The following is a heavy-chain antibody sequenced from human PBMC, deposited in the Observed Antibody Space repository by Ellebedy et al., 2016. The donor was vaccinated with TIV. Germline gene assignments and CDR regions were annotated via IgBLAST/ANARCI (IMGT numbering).Heavy chain of an antibody. CDR2: ISYDGSNK. D-gene: IGHD2-2*01. CDR3: ARGGLTAASDY. J-gene: IGHJ4*02. V-gene: IGHV3-30-3*01. CDR1: GFTFSSYA. Sequence: GESLKISCAASGFTFSSYAMHWVRQAPGKGLEWVVVISYDGSNKYYADSVKGRFTISRDNAKNTLYLQMNSLRAEDTAVYYCARGGLTAASDYWGQGTLVTVSS.